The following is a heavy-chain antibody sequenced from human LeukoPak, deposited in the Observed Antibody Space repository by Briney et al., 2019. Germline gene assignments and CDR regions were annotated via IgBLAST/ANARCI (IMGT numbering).Heavy chain of an antibody. CDR3: ARDAPAGTTSAFDI. CDR2: IIPILGIA. CDR1: GGTFSSYT. J-gene: IGHJ3*02. D-gene: IGHD1-7*01. Sequence: ASVKVSCKASGGTFSSYTISWVRQAPGQGLEWMGRIIPILGIANYAQKFQGRVTITADKSTSTAYMELSSLRSEDTAVYYRARDAPAGTTSAFDIWGQGTMVTVSS. V-gene: IGHV1-69*04.